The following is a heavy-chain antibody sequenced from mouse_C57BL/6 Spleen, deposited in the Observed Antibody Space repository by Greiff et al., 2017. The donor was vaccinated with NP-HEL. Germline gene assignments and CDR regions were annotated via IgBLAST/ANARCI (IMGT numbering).Heavy chain of an antibody. D-gene: IGHD1-1*01. CDR3: ARWNYGSSRE. Sequence: QVQLQQSGPELVKPGASVKISCKASGYAFSSSWMNWVKQRPGKGLEWIGRIYPGDGDTNYNGKFKGKATLTADKSSSTAYMQLSSLTSEDSAVYFCARWNYGSSREWGQGTTLTVSS. CDR1: GYAFSSSW. V-gene: IGHV1-82*01. J-gene: IGHJ2*01. CDR2: IYPGDGDT.